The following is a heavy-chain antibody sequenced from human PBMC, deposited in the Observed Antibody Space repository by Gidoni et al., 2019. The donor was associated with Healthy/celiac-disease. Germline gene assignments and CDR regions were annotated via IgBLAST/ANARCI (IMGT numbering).Heavy chain of an antibody. D-gene: IGHD3-3*01. Sequence: EVQLLESGGGLVQPGGSLRLSCAAPGFTVSSYALSWVRQAPGKGLEWVSAISGSGGSTYYADSVKGRFTISRDNSKNTLYLQMNSLRAEDTAVYYCAKYDFWSGYYLTPQVRAFDIWGQGTMVTVSS. CDR1: GFTVSSYA. CDR3: AKYDFWSGYYLTPQVRAFDI. J-gene: IGHJ3*02. CDR2: ISGSGGST. V-gene: IGHV3-23*01.